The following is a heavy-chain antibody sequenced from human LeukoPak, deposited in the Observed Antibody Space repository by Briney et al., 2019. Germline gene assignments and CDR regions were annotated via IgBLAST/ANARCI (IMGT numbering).Heavy chain of an antibody. CDR3: ARGGVGQQLVSWFDP. CDR1: GGSISSSSYY. CDR2: IYYSGST. V-gene: IGHV4-39*01. Sequence: PSETLSLTCTVSGGSISSSSYYWGWIRQPPGKGLEWIGSIYYSGSTYYNPSLKSRVTISVDTSKNQFSLKLSSVTAADTAVYYCARGGVGQQLVSWFDPWGQGTLVTVSS. D-gene: IGHD6-13*01. J-gene: IGHJ5*02.